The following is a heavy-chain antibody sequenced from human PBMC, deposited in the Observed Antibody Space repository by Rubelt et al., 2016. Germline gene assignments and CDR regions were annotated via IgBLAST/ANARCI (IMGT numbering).Heavy chain of an antibody. Sequence: QVQLQQWGAGLLQPSETLSLSCAVYGGSLRDYYWNWIRQAPGKGLEWIGEVNPGGSTNYNPSLKSRVTISVDTSKNQFSLKLSSVTAADTAVYYCARGELIVVAHDAFDIWGQGTMVTVSS. V-gene: IGHV4-34*01. D-gene: IGHD3-22*01. CDR2: VNPGGST. CDR1: GGSLRDYY. CDR3: ARGELIVVAHDAFDI. J-gene: IGHJ3*02.